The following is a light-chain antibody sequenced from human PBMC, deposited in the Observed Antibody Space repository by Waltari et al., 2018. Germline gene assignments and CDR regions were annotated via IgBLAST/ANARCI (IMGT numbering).Light chain of an antibody. Sequence: DIVMTQSPDSLAVSLGERATINCTSRQSVFFSSNNENYLAWYQQKPGQPPKLLISWASTRESGLPDRFTGSGSGTDFTLTISSLQAEDVAIYFCQQYLSTPWTFGQGTKVEIK. CDR2: WAS. CDR3: QQYLSTPWT. J-gene: IGKJ1*01. V-gene: IGKV4-1*01. CDR1: QSVFFSSNNENY.